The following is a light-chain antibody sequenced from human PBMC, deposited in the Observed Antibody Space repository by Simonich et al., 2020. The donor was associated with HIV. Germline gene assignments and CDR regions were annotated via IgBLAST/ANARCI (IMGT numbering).Light chain of an antibody. CDR1: QSVTSNY. CDR3: QQYGSSPTWT. CDR2: DAS. Sequence: EIVLTQSPGTLSLSPGERATLSCRASQSVTSNYLAWFQHKPGLAPRLLIYDASTRSTGIPDRFSGSGSGTYFTLTISRLEPDDFAVYYCQQYGSSPTWTFGQGTKVEIK. J-gene: IGKJ1*01. V-gene: IGKV3D-20*01.